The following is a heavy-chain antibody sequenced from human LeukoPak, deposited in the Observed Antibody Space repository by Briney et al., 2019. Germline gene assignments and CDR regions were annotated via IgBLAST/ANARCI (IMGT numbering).Heavy chain of an antibody. D-gene: IGHD2-15*01. CDR2: INNDGSDT. Sequence: PGGSLRLSCAASVVTFSNYWMHWVRQAPGKGLVWVSRINNDGSDTSHADYVKGRFIISRDNTKNTLYLQMNSLRAEDTAVYYCARTPYSYAMDVWGKGTTVTVSS. CDR3: ARTPYSYAMDV. V-gene: IGHV3-74*01. CDR1: VVTFSNYW. J-gene: IGHJ6*04.